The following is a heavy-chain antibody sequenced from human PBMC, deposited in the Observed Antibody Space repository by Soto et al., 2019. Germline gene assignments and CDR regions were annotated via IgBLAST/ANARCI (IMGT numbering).Heavy chain of an antibody. CDR3: AKDATMSYYDFWSGQFEY. J-gene: IGHJ4*02. CDR2: ISGSGGST. D-gene: IGHD3-3*01. V-gene: IGHV3-23*01. CDR1: GFTFSSYA. Sequence: GESLKISCAASGFTFSSYAMSWVRQAPGKGLEWVSAISGSGGSTYYADSVKGRFTISRDNSKNTLYLQMNSLRAEDTAVYYCAKDATMSYYDFWSGQFEYWGQGTLVTVSS.